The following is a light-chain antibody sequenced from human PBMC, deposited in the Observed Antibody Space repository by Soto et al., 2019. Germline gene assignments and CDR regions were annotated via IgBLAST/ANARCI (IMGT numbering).Light chain of an antibody. CDR1: RGISNS. J-gene: IGKJ3*01. Sequence: DIQMTQSPSSLSASVGDTVTITCRASRGISNSLAWYQQKPGEVPKLLIFAASTLQSGVPSRFSGSGSGTDFTLTISSLQPEDVATYYCQNYNSAPLTFGPGTKVDVK. CDR2: AAS. V-gene: IGKV1-27*01. CDR3: QNYNSAPLT.